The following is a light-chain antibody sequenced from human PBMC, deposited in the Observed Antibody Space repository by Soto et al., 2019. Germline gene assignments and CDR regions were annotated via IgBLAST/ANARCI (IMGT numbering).Light chain of an antibody. CDR3: RTWDSSLSMI. Sequence: QSVLTQPPSVSAAPGQRVTISCSGSNSNIGNNYVSWYQQLPGTAPKLLIYDNDKRPSGIPDRFSGSKSGTSATLGITGLQTGDEADYYCRTWDSSLSMIFGGGTKVTVL. J-gene: IGLJ2*01. CDR1: NSNIGNNY. CDR2: DND. V-gene: IGLV1-51*01.